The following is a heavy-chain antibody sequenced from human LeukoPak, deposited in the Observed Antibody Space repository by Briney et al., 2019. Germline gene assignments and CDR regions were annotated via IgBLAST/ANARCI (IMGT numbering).Heavy chain of an antibody. V-gene: IGHV4-31*03. CDR3: ARANEGSSTPYYFDY. CDR2: IYYSGST. D-gene: IGHD6-6*01. Sequence: KPSQTLSLTCTVSGDSISSGGYYWSWIRQHPGKGLEWIGYIYYSGSTYYNPSLKSRVTISVDTSKNQFSLKLSSVTAADTAVYYCARANEGSSTPYYFDYWGQGTLVTVSS. J-gene: IGHJ4*02. CDR1: GDSISSGGYY.